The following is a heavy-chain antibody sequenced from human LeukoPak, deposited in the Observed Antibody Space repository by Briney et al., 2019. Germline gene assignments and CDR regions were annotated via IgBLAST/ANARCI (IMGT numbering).Heavy chain of an antibody. J-gene: IGHJ4*02. V-gene: IGHV3-7*01. CDR1: GFTFSGSR. CDR3: ARAGVGVTILDY. CDR2: INPDGNEQ. D-gene: IGHD3-10*01. Sequence: GGSLRLSCAASGFTFSGSRMTWVRQTPGKGPELVAHINPDGNEQFYMDPVKGRFSITRDNAANSVYLQMNSLRVEDTALYYRARAGVGVTILDYWGQGTLVTVSS.